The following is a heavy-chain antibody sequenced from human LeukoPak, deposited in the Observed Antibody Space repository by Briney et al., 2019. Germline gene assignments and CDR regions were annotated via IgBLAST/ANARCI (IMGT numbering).Heavy chain of an antibody. CDR3: ASRVTYYYDSSAYYPH. V-gene: IGHV4-59*12. D-gene: IGHD3-22*01. J-gene: IGHJ4*02. Sequence: SETLSLTCTVSGGSISSYYWDWIRQPPGTGLEWIGSIYYSGNTYYNPSLKSRVTISVDTSKNQFSLKLSSVTAADTAVYYCASRVTYYYDSSAYYPHWGQGTLVTVSS. CDR1: GGSISSYY. CDR2: IYYSGNT.